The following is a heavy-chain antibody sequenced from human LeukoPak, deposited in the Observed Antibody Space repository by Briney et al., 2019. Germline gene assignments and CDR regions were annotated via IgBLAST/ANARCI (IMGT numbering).Heavy chain of an antibody. J-gene: IGHJ4*02. Sequence: GASVKVSCTASGYTFTSYAMHWVRQAPGQRLEWMGWINAGNGNTKYSQKFQGRVTITRDTSASTAYMELSSLRSEDTAVYYCARRFCGGGSCYTGMFDYWGQGTLVTVSS. CDR1: GYTFTSYA. CDR2: INAGNGNT. D-gene: IGHD2-15*01. CDR3: ARRFCGGGSCYTGMFDY. V-gene: IGHV1-3*01.